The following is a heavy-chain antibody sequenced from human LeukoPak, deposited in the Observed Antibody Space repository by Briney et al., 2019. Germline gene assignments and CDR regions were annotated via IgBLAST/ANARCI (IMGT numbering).Heavy chain of an antibody. CDR1: GGSISNGGHY. J-gene: IGHJ5*02. V-gene: IGHV4-31*03. CDR2: IYYSGST. Sequence: SQTLSLTCTVSGGSISNGGHYWSWIRQLPGKGLEWIGYIYYSGSTHYNSSLKSRVTISVDTSKNQFSLKLSSVTAADTAVYYCARDDPSSGWYGNWFDPWGQGTLVTVSS. D-gene: IGHD6-19*01. CDR3: ARDDPSSGWYGNWFDP.